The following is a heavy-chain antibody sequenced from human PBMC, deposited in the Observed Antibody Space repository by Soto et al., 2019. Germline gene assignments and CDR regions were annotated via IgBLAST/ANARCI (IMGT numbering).Heavy chain of an antibody. D-gene: IGHD6-6*01. J-gene: IGHJ4*02. CDR3: ARDVGMASRPYLDY. Sequence: ASVKVSCKASGYTFTGQYMHWVRQAPGQGLEWMGWINPDSGGSTSFAQKFQGRVTMTRDTSTSTVYMELISLTSEDTAVYYCARDVGMASRPYLDYWGQGTLVTVSS. CDR1: GYTFTGQY. V-gene: IGHV1-46*01. CDR2: INPDSGGST.